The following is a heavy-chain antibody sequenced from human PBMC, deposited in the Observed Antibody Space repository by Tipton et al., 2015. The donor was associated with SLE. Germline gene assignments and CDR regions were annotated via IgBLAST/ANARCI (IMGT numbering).Heavy chain of an antibody. J-gene: IGHJ6*02. CDR1: GFTFDDYT. D-gene: IGHD4-17*01. CDR2: ISWDGGST. CDR3: AKDGLTTVTTSPRDYYGMDV. V-gene: IGHV3-43*01. Sequence: SLRLSCAASGFTFDDYTMHWVRQAPGKGLEWVSLISWDGGSTYYADSVKGQFTISRDNSKNSLYLQMNSLRTEDTALYYCAKDGLTTVTTSPRDYYGMDVWGQGTTVTVSS.